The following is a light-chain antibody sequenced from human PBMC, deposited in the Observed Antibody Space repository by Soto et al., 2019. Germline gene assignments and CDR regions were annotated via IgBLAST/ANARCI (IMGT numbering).Light chain of an antibody. Sequence: IQLTQSPSSLSASVGDKVTISCRASQAINSALAWCQQRPGKAPMVLIYDASILESGVPSRFSGSGSVTDFTLTISSLQPEYFATYYCQQFNSYPLTFGGGTKVEIE. V-gene: IGKV1-13*02. CDR2: DAS. CDR3: QQFNSYPLT. CDR1: QAINSA. J-gene: IGKJ4*01.